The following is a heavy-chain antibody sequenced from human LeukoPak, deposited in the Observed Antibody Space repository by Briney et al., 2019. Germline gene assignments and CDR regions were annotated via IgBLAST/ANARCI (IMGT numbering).Heavy chain of an antibody. CDR3: ARHERRSLWKQLVSPDYYYMDV. D-gene: IGHD6-13*01. CDR2: IYYSGST. Sequence: SETLSLTCTVSGGSISSSSYYWGWIRQPPGKGLEWIGSIYYSGSTYYNPSLKSRVTISVDTSKNQFSLKLSSVTAADTAVYYCARHERRSLWKQLVSPDYYYMDVWGKGTTVTVSS. CDR1: GGSISSSSYY. J-gene: IGHJ6*03. V-gene: IGHV4-39*01.